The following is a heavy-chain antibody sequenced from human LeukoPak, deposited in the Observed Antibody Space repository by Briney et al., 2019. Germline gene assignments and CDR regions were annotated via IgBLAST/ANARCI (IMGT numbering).Heavy chain of an antibody. CDR3: ARESLWFGELTDY. Sequence: GGSLRLSCAASGFTFSDYYMSWVRQAPGKGLEWVSYISSSSSYTNYADSVKGRFTISRDNAKNSLYLQMNSLRAEDTPVYYCARESLWFGELTDYWGQGTLVTVSS. CDR2: ISSSSSYT. J-gene: IGHJ4*02. V-gene: IGHV3-11*06. D-gene: IGHD3-10*01. CDR1: GFTFSDYY.